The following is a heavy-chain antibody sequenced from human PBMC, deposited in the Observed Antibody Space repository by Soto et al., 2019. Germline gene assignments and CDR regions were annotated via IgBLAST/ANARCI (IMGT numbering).Heavy chain of an antibody. CDR2: ISSSSSYI. J-gene: IGHJ6*04. V-gene: IGHV3-21*01. Sequence: GALRLSCAASGFTFSSYSMNWVRQAPGKGLGWVSSISSSSSYIYYADSVKGRFTISRDNAKNSLYLQMNSLRAEDTAVYYCAGSITIFGVVSWYMDFSGKAITVTVSS. D-gene: IGHD3-3*01. CDR3: AGSITIFGVVSWYMDF. CDR1: GFTFSSYS.